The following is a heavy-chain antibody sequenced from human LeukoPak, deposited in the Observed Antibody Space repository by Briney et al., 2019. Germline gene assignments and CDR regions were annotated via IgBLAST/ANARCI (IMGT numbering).Heavy chain of an antibody. CDR1: GFTFTNYS. CDR2: ISSRSSYI. V-gene: IGHV3-21*01. Sequence: GGSLRLSCAASGFTFTNYSMNWVRQAPGKGLEWASSISSRSSYIYYADSVKGRFTISRDNSKNTLYLQMNSLRAEDTAVYYCAKDRKDIVVVPAATRGHFDYWGQGTLVTVSS. D-gene: IGHD2-2*01. CDR3: AKDRKDIVVVPAATRGHFDY. J-gene: IGHJ4*02.